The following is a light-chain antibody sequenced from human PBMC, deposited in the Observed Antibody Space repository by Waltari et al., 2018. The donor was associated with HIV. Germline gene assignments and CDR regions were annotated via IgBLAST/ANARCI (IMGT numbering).Light chain of an antibody. J-gene: IGLJ2*01. V-gene: IGLV3-21*02. CDR1: EIAGQD. CDR3: QVVDVGSDPSVV. Sequence: SYVVTQPPSVSVAPGQTAKISCRGYEIAGQDVHWYQQKPGQAPVLVVFDVSARPSGISDRFSGSNFGTTTTAYLTISRVEAGDEADYFCQVVDVGSDPSVVFGGGTKLTVL. CDR2: DVS.